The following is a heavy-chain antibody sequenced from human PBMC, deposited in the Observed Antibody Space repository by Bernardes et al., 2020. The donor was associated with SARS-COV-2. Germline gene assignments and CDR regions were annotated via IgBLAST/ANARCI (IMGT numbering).Heavy chain of an antibody. J-gene: IGHJ4*02. CDR3: ARDRRGYSYGFDY. CDR2: LSTRGTSA. CDR1: GFTFSSYA. V-gene: IGHV3-23*01. Sequence: GGSLRLSCVASGFTFSSYAMSWVRQAPGKGLEWVSALSTRGTSAYYSDSVKGRFTISRDNSKNTLYLQMNSLRAEDTAVYYCARDRRGYSYGFDYWGQGTLVTVSS. D-gene: IGHD5-18*01.